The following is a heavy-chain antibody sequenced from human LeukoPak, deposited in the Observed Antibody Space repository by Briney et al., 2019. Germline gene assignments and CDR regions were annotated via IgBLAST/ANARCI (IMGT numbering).Heavy chain of an antibody. CDR2: IIPIFGTA. V-gene: IGHV1-69*13. D-gene: IGHD4-17*01. Sequence: SVKVSCKASGGTFSSYAISWVRQAPGQGLEWMGGIIPIFGTANYAQKFQGKVTITADESTNTAYMELSSLRSEDTAVYYCASGRKYDYGDYGSFDYWGQGTLVTVSS. CDR3: ASGRKYDYGDYGSFDY. J-gene: IGHJ4*02. CDR1: GGTFSSYA.